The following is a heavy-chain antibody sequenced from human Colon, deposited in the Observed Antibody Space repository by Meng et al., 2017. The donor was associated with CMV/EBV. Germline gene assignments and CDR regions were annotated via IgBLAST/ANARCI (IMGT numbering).Heavy chain of an antibody. V-gene: IGHV3-53*01. D-gene: IGHD6-19*01. CDR1: GFTVSSNY. CDR2: IYGGGST. J-gene: IGHJ4*02. Sequence: GESLKISCAASGFTVSSNYMSWVRQAPGKGLEWVSVIYGGGSTYYADSVKGRFTISRDNSKNTLYLQMNSLRAGDMAVYYCVRVGIAVAGSGWVDYWGQGTLVTVSS. CDR3: VRVGIAVAGSGWVDY.